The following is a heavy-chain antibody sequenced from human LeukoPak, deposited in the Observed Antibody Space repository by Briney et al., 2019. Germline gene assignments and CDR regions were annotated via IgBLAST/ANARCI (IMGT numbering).Heavy chain of an antibody. Sequence: PGGSLRLSCAASGFTFSNYSINWVRQAPGKGLEWVSSVSSRSAHIYYADSVKGRFTISRDNAKNSVYLQMNNLRVEDTAVYFCGREGKYCSAATCPSDRWGQGTLVTVSS. J-gene: IGHJ1*01. CDR1: GFTFSNYS. V-gene: IGHV3-21*01. CDR3: GREGKYCSAATCPSDR. CDR2: VSSRSAHI. D-gene: IGHD2-15*01.